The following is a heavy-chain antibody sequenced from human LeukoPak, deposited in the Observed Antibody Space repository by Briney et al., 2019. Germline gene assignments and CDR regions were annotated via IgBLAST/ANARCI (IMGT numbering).Heavy chain of an antibody. CDR2: IYTSGST. Sequence: PSETLSLTCTVSGGSISSYYWSWIRQPAGKGLEWIGRIYTSGSTNYNPSLKSRVTMSVDTSKSQFSLKLSSVTAADTAVYYCASERQWLAHFDYWGQGTLVTVSS. J-gene: IGHJ4*02. D-gene: IGHD6-19*01. CDR1: GGSISSYY. CDR3: ASERQWLAHFDY. V-gene: IGHV4-4*07.